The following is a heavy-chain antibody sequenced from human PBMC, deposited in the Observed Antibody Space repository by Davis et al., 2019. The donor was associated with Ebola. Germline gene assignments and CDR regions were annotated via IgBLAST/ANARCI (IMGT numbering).Heavy chain of an antibody. D-gene: IGHD5-12*01. J-gene: IGHJ6*04. CDR2: ISWHTVKT. CDR1: GFTFGACA. CDR3: AKDKGSGYYNEANMNNFYYYYAMDV. V-gene: IGHV3-9*01. Sequence: GGSLRLSCEASGFTFGACAMHWVRQPPGQGLEWVASISWHTVKTGYSDSVKGRFTISRDNAKKSLYLEMNNVKLEDAASYYCAKDKGSGYYNEANMNNFYYYYAMDVWGKGTTVTVSS.